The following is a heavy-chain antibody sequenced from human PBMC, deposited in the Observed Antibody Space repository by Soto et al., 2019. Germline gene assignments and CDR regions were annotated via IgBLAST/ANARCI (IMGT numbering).Heavy chain of an antibody. CDR3: AKAVKLRGDCSSTSCYVKAFDY. D-gene: IGHD2-2*01. CDR2: ISWNSGSI. V-gene: IGHV3-9*01. CDR1: GFTFDDYA. J-gene: IGHJ4*02. Sequence: EVQLVESGGGLVQPGRSLRLSCAASGFTFDDYAMHWVRQAPGKGLEWVSGISWNSGSIGYADSVKGRFTISRDNAKNSLYLQMNSLRAEDTALYYCAKAVKLRGDCSSTSCYVKAFDYWGQGTLVTVSS.